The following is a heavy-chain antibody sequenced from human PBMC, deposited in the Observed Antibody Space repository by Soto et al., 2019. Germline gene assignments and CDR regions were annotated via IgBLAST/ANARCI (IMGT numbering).Heavy chain of an antibody. J-gene: IGHJ4*02. V-gene: IGHV3-23*01. CDR3: AKDNDRGVINYFDY. Sequence: GGSLRLSCAASGFTFSSYARSWVRQAPGKGLEWVSAISGSGGSTYYADSVKGRFTISRDNSKNTLYLQMNSLRAEDTAVYYCAKDNDRGVINYFDYWGQGTLVTVSS. D-gene: IGHD3-10*02. CDR2: ISGSGGST. CDR1: GFTFSSYA.